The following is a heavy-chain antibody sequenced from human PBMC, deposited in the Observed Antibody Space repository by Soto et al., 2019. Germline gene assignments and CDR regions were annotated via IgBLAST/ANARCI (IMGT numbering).Heavy chain of an antibody. D-gene: IGHD2-15*01. CDR1: GGTFSSYT. CDR2: IIPSLGIA. V-gene: IGHV1-69*02. J-gene: IGHJ4*02. CDR3: EKSTVEAGRVGGFFDY. Sequence: QVQLVQSGAEVKKPGSSVKVSCKASGGTFSSYTISWVRQAPGQGLEWMGRIIPSLGIANYAQKFQGRATITADKSTSTADMELGSLKSEHTPVYYCEKSTVEAGRVGGFFDYCGQGTLVTVS.